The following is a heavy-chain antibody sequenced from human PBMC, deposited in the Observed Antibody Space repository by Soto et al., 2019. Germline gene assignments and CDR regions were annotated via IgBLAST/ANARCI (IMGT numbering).Heavy chain of an antibody. D-gene: IGHD2-2*01. Sequence: SETLSLTCTVSGGSISSYYWSWIRQPAVKVLEWIGRIYTSGSTNYNPSLKSRVTMSVDTSKNQFSLKLSSVTAADTAVYYCARDRIVPAAMVYNYYGMDVWGQGTTVTVSS. CDR3: ARDRIVPAAMVYNYYGMDV. V-gene: IGHV4-4*07. CDR2: IYTSGST. J-gene: IGHJ6*02. CDR1: GGSISSYY.